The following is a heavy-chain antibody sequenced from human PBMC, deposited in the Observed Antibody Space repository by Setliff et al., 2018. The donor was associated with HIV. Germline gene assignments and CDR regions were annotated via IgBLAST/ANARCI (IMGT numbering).Heavy chain of an antibody. D-gene: IGHD3-3*01. Sequence: ASVKVSCKASGYTFTSYYIHWVRQAPGQGLEWMGIINPSGGSTTYAQKFQGRVTMTRDTSTSTVYMELTSLRSEDTAVYYCAREGPLYDFWSGYIDYWGQGILVTVSS. CDR2: INPSGGST. V-gene: IGHV1-46*01. J-gene: IGHJ4*02. CDR3: AREGPLYDFWSGYIDY. CDR1: GYTFTSYY.